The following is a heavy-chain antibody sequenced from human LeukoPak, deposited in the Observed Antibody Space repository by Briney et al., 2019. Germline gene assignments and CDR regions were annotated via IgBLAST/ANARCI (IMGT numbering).Heavy chain of an antibody. CDR1: GFTFSSYG. V-gene: IGHV3-30*18. CDR3: AKDRRSIAVAAFDY. D-gene: IGHD6-19*01. CDR2: ISYDGSNK. Sequence: GGSLRLSCAASGFTFSSYGMHWVRQAPGKGLEWVAVISYDGSNKYYADSVKGRFTISRDNSKNTLYLRMNSLRAEDTAVYYCAKDRRSIAVAAFDYWGQGTLVNVSS. J-gene: IGHJ4*02.